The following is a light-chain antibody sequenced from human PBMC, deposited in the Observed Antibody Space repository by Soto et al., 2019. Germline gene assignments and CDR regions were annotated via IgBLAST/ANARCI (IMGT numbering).Light chain of an antibody. Sequence: QSALTQPASVSGSPGQSITISCTGTSSDVGGYKYVSWYQQHPGKAPKLIIYDVSNRPSGVSNRFSGSKSGNTASLTISALQADDEADYYCSSCTSITTLVFGGGTKLTVL. CDR2: DVS. CDR1: SSDVGGYKY. J-gene: IGLJ2*01. CDR3: SSCTSITTLV. V-gene: IGLV2-14*01.